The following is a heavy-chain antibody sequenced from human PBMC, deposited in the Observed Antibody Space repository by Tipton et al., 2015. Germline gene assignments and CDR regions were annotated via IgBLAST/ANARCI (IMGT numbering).Heavy chain of an antibody. D-gene: IGHD3-22*01. Sequence: SLRLSCAASGFSFSSYWMTWVRQAPGKGLEWVANINQDGSGKYYLDSVKGRFTISRDNAKNSLYLQMNSLRAEDTAVYFCARDLTTYFDYWGQGTLVTVSS. CDR1: GFSFSSYW. CDR2: INQDGSGK. J-gene: IGHJ4*02. CDR3: ARDLTTYFDY. V-gene: IGHV3-7*01.